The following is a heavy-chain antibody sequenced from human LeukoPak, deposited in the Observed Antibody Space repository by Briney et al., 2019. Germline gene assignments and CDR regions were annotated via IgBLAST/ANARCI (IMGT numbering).Heavy chain of an antibody. D-gene: IGHD6-19*01. V-gene: IGHV4-61*02. Sequence: SETLSLTCTVSGGSISSDSYYWSWLRPPAGQGLEWVGCIYISATTNDNPSLNRLATISVDTSKNQFSLTLSSVTAADTAVYYCARESIAVVQRWGQGTLVTVSP. J-gene: IGHJ1*01. CDR1: GGSISSDSYY. CDR2: IYISATT. CDR3: ARESIAVVQR.